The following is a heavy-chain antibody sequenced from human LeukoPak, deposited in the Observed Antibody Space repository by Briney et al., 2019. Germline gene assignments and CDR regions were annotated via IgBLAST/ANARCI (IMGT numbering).Heavy chain of an antibody. CDR3: ARRHGRCSDGSCYYPDY. Sequence: ASVKVSCKASGDTFTSYDINWVRQATGQGLEWMGWMNPNSGNTGYAQKFQGRVTMNRNSSITTAYMELSSLRSEDTAVYYCARRHGRCSDGSCYYPDYWGQGTLVTVSS. D-gene: IGHD2-15*01. V-gene: IGHV1-8*01. CDR2: MNPNSGNT. CDR1: GDTFTSYD. J-gene: IGHJ4*02.